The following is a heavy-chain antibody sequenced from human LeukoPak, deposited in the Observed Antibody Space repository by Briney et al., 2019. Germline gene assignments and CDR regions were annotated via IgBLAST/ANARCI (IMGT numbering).Heavy chain of an antibody. V-gene: IGHV1-18*01. CDR1: GYTFTSYG. CDR2: ISAYNGNT. CDR3: ARDHPTYERYFDWLLYGPYYYGMDV. D-gene: IGHD3-9*01. Sequence: ASVKVSRKASGYTFTSYGISWVRQAPGQGLEWMGWISAYNGNTNYAQKLQGRVTMTTDTSTSTTYMELRSLRSDDTAVYYCARDHPTYERYFDWLLYGPYYYGMDVWGQGTTVTVSS. J-gene: IGHJ6*02.